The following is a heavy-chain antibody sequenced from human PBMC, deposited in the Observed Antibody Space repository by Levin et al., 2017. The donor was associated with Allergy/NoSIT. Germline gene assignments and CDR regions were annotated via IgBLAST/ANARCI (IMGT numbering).Heavy chain of an antibody. CDR3: TRAGWFGEVPGVYGMDV. D-gene: IGHD3-10*01. V-gene: IGHV6-1*01. Sequence: PSQTLSLTCAISGDSVSRNNAGWNWIRQSPSRGLEWLGRTYYRSKWYFDYTASVKSRITINPDTSKNEVSLQLNSVTPEDTAVYYCTRAGWFGEVPGVYGMDVWGQGTTVIVSS. CDR2: TYYRSKWYF. J-gene: IGHJ6*02. CDR1: GDSVSRNNAG.